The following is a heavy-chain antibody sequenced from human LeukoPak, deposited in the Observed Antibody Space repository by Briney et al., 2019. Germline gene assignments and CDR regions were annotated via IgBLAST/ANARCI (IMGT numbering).Heavy chain of an antibody. Sequence: PGGSLRLSCAASGFTFRSYGMHWVRQVPGKGLEWVAIISYDGSVKYYADSVKGRFTISRDSFNDTLYLQMNSLRPDDSAVYYCARDRSGSYSRGYWGQGTLVTVSS. CDR2: ISYDGSVK. CDR1: GFTFRSYG. D-gene: IGHD1-26*01. J-gene: IGHJ4*02. CDR3: ARDRSGSYSRGY. V-gene: IGHV3-30*03.